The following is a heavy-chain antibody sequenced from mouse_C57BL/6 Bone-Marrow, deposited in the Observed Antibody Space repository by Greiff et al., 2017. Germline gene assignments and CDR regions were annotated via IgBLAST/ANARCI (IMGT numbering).Heavy chain of an antibody. CDR1: GFNIKDDY. V-gene: IGHV14-4*01. CDR2: IDPENGDT. CDR3: TTLDGYPAWCAY. D-gene: IGHD2-3*01. J-gene: IGHJ3*01. Sequence: EVQLQQSGAELVRPGASVKLSCTASGFNIKDDYMHWVKQRPEQGLEWIGWIDPENGDTEYASKFQGKATITAATSSHTAYLQLSSLTSEDTAVDYGTTLDGYPAWCAYWGQGTRVTVAA.